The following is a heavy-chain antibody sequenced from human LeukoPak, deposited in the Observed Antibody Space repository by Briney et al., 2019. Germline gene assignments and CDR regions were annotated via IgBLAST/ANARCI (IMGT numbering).Heavy chain of an antibody. CDR2: INQDGSHK. D-gene: IGHD3-10*01. Sequence: GGSLRLSCAASGFTFSSYWMTWVRQAPGKGLEWVANINQDGSHKYSVDSVKGRFTISRDNAKNSLYLQMNSLRAEDTAVYYCATEGKMVRGVYTDYWGQGTLVTVSS. V-gene: IGHV3-7*03. J-gene: IGHJ4*02. CDR3: ATEGKMVRGVYTDY. CDR1: GFTFSSYW.